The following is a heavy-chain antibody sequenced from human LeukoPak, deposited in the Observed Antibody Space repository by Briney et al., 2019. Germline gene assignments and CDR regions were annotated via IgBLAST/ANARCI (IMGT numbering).Heavy chain of an antibody. CDR1: GFTFTTYS. V-gene: IGHV3-48*04. CDR3: ARSFDF. J-gene: IGHJ4*02. CDR2: ISSNGNTI. Sequence: GGSLRLSCAASGFTFTTYSMNWVRQAPGKGLEWVSYISSNGNTIYYADSVKGRFTISRDNAKNSLYLQMNSVRAEDTAVYFCARSFDFWGQGTLVTVSS.